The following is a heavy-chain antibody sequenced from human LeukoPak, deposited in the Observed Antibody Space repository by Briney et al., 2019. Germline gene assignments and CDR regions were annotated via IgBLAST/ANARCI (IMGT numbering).Heavy chain of an antibody. V-gene: IGHV4-38-2*02. CDR1: GYSISSGFY. Sequence: SGTLSLTCTVSGYSISSGFYWGWIRQPPGKGLECIGSIWRSGSTYYNPSVKSRVTISVDTSKNQFSLNLSSVTAADTAMYYCARAVGTSRNFFDYWGQGTLVTVSS. CDR3: ARAVGTSRNFFDY. J-gene: IGHJ4*02. D-gene: IGHD4-23*01. CDR2: IWRSGST.